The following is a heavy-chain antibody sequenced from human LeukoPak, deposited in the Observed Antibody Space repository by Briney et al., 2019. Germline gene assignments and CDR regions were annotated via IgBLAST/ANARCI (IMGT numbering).Heavy chain of an antibody. CDR2: IYPGDSDT. Sequence: GESLKISCKASGYHFTTYWIGWVRQMPGKGLEWMGIIYPGDSDTTYSPSFQGQVTISADKSISTAYLQWSSLKASDTAMYYCARQSGVAGIIDYWGQGTLVTVSS. CDR3: ARQSGVAGIIDY. J-gene: IGHJ4*02. V-gene: IGHV5-51*01. D-gene: IGHD6-19*01. CDR1: GYHFTTYW.